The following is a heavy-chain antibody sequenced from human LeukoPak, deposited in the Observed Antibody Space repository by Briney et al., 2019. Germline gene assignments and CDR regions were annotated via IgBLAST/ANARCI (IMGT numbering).Heavy chain of an antibody. CDR1: GYTFTGYY. CDR3: ARELLLWFGEAEGYGY. Sequence: ASVKVSCKASGYTFTGYYMHWVRQAPGQGLEWMGWINPNSGGTNYAQKFQGRVTMTRDTTISTAYMELSRLRSDDTAVYYCARELLLWFGEAEGYGYWGQGTLVTVSS. V-gene: IGHV1-2*02. J-gene: IGHJ4*02. CDR2: INPNSGGT. D-gene: IGHD3-10*01.